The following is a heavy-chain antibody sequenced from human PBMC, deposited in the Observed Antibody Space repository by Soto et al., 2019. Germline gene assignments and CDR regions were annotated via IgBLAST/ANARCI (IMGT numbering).Heavy chain of an antibody. Sequence: GGSLRLSCAASGSTVSSNYMSWVRQAPGKGLEWVSVIYSGGSTYYADSVKGRFTISRDNSKNTLYLQMNSLRAEDTAVYYCARAQGYYDSSAADAFDIWGQGTMVTVSS. CDR3: ARAQGYYDSSAADAFDI. D-gene: IGHD3-22*01. V-gene: IGHV3-53*01. CDR1: GSTVSSNY. J-gene: IGHJ3*02. CDR2: IYSGGST.